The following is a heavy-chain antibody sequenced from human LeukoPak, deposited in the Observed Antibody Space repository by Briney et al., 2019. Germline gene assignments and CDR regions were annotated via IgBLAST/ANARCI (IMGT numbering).Heavy chain of an antibody. V-gene: IGHV4-39*07. CDR1: SGSISDSRYY. Sequence: SETLSLTCSVSSGSISDSRYYWAWIRQSPVKGLEWIAAIYYSGNTYYNPSLRSRVTISVDTSKNQFSLKLSSVTAADTAVYYCARGVPWFDPWGQGTLVTVSS. CDR3: ARGVPWFDP. CDR2: IYYSGNT. J-gene: IGHJ5*02.